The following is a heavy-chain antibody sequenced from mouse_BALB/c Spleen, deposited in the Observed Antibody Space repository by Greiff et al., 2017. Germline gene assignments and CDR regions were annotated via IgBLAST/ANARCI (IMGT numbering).Heavy chain of an antibody. J-gene: IGHJ4*01. D-gene: IGHD2-4*01. V-gene: IGHV1-9*01. CDR2: ILPGSGST. CDR1: GYTFSSYW. Sequence: QVQLQQSGAELMKPGASVKISCKATGYTFSSYWIEWVKQRPGHGLEWIGEILPGSGSTNYNEKFKGKATFTADTSSNTAYMQLSSLTSEDSAVYYCARRGPYYDYDVGYYAMDYWGQGTSVTVSS. CDR3: ARRGPYYDYDVGYYAMDY.